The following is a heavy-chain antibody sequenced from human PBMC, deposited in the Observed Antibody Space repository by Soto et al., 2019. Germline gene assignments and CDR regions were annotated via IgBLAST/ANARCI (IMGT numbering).Heavy chain of an antibody. CDR2: VFSSGTT. V-gene: IGHV4-39*01. Sequence: SETLSLTCSVSGSSLDSINTYWGWVRQPPGKPLEWIGSVFSSGTTYYNASLKSRIAISLNTPKNQFSLRLSSVTAADTARYYCARCLQGRGVYYGGLGILVTV. D-gene: IGHD2-8*01. CDR3: ARCLQGRGVYY. CDR1: GSSLDSINTY. J-gene: IGHJ4*02.